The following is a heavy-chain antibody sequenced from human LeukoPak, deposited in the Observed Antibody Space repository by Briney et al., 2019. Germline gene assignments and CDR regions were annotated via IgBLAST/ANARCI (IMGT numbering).Heavy chain of an antibody. D-gene: IGHD4-17*01. CDR3: ARQDGDYTPLDY. V-gene: IGHV4-59*08. J-gene: IGHJ4*02. Sequence: SETLSLTCTVPGGSLSSYYWSWIRQPPGKGLEWSGYIYYSGSTNYNPSLKSRATISVNTSKNQFTLKLSSVTAAATAVYYGARQDGDYTPLDYCGQGTLVTVSP. CDR1: GGSLSSYY. CDR2: IYYSGST.